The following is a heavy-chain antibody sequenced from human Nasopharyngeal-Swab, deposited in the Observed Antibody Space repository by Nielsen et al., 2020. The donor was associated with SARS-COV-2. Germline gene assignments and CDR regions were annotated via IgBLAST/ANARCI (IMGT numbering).Heavy chain of an antibody. J-gene: IGHJ4*02. CDR2: IDTNTGNP. CDR3: ATGLLGYTYAFGN. V-gene: IGHV7-4-1*02. Sequence: ARQASGQGLEWMGWIDTNTGNPTYAQGFTGRFVFSLDTSVSTAYLQISSLKAEDTAMYYCATGLLGYTYAFGNWGQGTLVTVSS. D-gene: IGHD5-18*01.